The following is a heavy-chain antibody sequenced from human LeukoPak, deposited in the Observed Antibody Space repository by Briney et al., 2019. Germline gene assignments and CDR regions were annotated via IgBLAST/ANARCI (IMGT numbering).Heavy chain of an antibody. CDR3: ARRRYYSSTSCYAQYYFDY. V-gene: IGHV5-51*01. D-gene: IGHD2-2*01. Sequence: GESLKISCKGSGYSFTSYWIGWVRQMPGKGLEWMGIIYTGDSDTRYSPSFQGQVTISADKSISTAYLQWSSLKASDTAMYYCARRRYYSSTSCYAQYYFDYWGQGTLVTVSS. CDR1: GYSFTSYW. J-gene: IGHJ4*02. CDR2: IYTGDSDT.